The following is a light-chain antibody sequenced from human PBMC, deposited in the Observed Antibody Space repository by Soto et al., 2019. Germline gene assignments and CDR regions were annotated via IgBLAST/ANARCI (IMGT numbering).Light chain of an antibody. V-gene: IGKV3D-15*01. CDR2: DTS. Sequence: ETVMTQSPATLSVSPGEGATLSCRASQSVGSKVAWYQQRPGQAPRLLIYDTSTRATGIAARFSGSGSGTEFTLTISSLQSEDFAVYYCQQYNNWPPVYTFGQGTKLEIK. CDR3: QQYNNWPPVYT. J-gene: IGKJ2*01. CDR1: QSVGSK.